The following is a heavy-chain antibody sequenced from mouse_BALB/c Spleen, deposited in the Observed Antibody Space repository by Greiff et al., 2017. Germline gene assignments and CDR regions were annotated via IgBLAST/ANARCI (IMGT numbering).Heavy chain of an antibody. CDR3: ARNWDYRYGGGYAMDY. J-gene: IGHJ4*01. D-gene: IGHD2-14*01. V-gene: IGHV2-4-1*01. Sequence: QVQLQQSGPGLVQPSQSLSITCTVSGFSLTSYGVHWVRQSPGKGLEWLGVIWSGGSTDYNAAFISRLSISKDNSKSQVFFKMNSLQADDTAIYYCARNWDYRYGGGYAMDYWGQGTSVTVSS. CDR1: GFSLTSYG. CDR2: IWSGGST.